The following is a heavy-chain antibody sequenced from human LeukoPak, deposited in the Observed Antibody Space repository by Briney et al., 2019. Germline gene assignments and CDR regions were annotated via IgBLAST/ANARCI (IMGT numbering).Heavy chain of an antibody. V-gene: IGHV1-8*02. Sequence: ASVKVSCKTSGYSFILYGISWVRQAPGQGPEWMGWMNPNSGNTGYAQKFQGRVTMTRNTSISTAYMELSSLRSEDTAVYYCARGVHPTHWGQGTLVTVSS. CDR1: GYSFILYG. CDR2: MNPNSGNT. J-gene: IGHJ4*02. CDR3: ARGVHPTH.